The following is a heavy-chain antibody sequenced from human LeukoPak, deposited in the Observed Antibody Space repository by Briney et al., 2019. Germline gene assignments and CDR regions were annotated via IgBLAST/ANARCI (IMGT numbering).Heavy chain of an antibody. CDR2: ISYDGSRK. V-gene: IGHV3-30*04. CDR3: ATAPLYSSSWYFRGYFDD. Sequence: PGKSLRLSCAASGFTFRNFAMHWGRQAPGKGLEWVAVISYDGSRKDYADPAKGRFTISRDNSKNALYLEMNSLTTEDTAVYYCATAPLYSSSWYFRGYFDDWGQGTLVTVSS. D-gene: IGHD6-13*01. CDR1: GFTFRNFA. J-gene: IGHJ4*02.